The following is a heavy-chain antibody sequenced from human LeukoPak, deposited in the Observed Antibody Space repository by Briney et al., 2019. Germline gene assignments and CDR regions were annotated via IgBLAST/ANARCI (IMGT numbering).Heavy chain of an antibody. Sequence: FETLSLTCSVSGGSFRTSPYFWRSIRQPPGKGLEMIGTVYHAGSTKNHPSLKSRLTISGDTPKYQFSLKLTSVTGADTAVYYCARHRVGSSYEAFDLWGQGTLVTVSS. D-gene: IGHD6-6*01. CDR2: VYHAGST. CDR1: GGSFRTSPYF. V-gene: IGHV4-39*01. J-gene: IGHJ3*01. CDR3: ARHRVGSSYEAFDL.